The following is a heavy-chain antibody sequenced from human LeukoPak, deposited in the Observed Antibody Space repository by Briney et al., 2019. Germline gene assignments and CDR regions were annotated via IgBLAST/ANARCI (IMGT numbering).Heavy chain of an antibody. Sequence: ASVKVSCKASGYTFTGYYMHWVRQAPGQGLEWMGWINPNSGGTNYAQKFQGRVTMTRDTSISTAYMELSRLRSDDTAVYYCARNRYSSGWSVGYYYYYYMDVWGKGTTVTVSS. D-gene: IGHD6-19*01. V-gene: IGHV1-2*02. J-gene: IGHJ6*03. CDR1: GYTFTGYY. CDR2: INPNSGGT. CDR3: ARNRYSSGWSVGYYYYYYMDV.